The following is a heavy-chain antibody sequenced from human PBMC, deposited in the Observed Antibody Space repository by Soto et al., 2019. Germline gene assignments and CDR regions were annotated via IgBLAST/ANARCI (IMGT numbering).Heavy chain of an antibody. D-gene: IGHD3-22*01. CDR3: ARQIYDSDTGPNFQYYFDS. J-gene: IGHJ4*02. CDR2: IDPSDSQT. V-gene: IGHV5-10-1*01. CDR1: GYSFAGYW. Sequence: GESLKISCKGSGYSFAGYWITWVRQKPGKDLEWMGRIDPSDSQTYYSPSFRGHVTISVTKSITTVFLQWSSLRASDTAMYYCARQIYDSDTGPNFQYYFDSWGQGTPVTVSS.